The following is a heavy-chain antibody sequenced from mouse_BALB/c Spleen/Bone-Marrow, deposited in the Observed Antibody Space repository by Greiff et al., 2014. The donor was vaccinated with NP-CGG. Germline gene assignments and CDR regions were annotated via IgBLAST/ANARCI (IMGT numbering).Heavy chain of an antibody. CDR1: GYIFTTCN. V-gene: IGHV1S135*01. Sequence: EVQLQQSGPELVKPGASVKVSCKASGYIFTTCNMYWMKQSHGKSLEWIGYIDPYNGDATYNQKFKGKATLTVDKSSSTAYLHLSSLTSEDSAVYYCAKGVVSDYWGQGTTLTVSS. CDR3: AKGVVSDY. D-gene: IGHD1-1*01. CDR2: IDPYNGDA. J-gene: IGHJ2*01.